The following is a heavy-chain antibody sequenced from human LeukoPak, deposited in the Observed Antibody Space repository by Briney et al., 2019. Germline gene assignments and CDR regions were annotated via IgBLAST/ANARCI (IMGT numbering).Heavy chain of an antibody. V-gene: IGHV3-21*01. Sequence: GGSLRLSCVASGFPFRSFSMNWVRQAPGKGLEWVSSISSSSTYIYYADSVKGRFTISRDNAKNSLYLQMNSLRVEDTAVYYCARAEGSGSSFDYWGQGTLVTVSS. CDR1: GFPFRSFS. D-gene: IGHD3-10*01. CDR2: ISSSSTYI. J-gene: IGHJ4*02. CDR3: ARAEGSGSSFDY.